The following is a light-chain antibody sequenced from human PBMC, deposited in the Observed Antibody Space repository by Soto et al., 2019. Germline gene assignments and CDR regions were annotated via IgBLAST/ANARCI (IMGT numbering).Light chain of an antibody. Sequence: QSVLTQPPSASGTPGQRVTISCSGSSSNIGSNYVYWYQQLPGTAPKLLIYRNNQRPSGVPDRFSGSKSVTSASLAISGLRSEDEADYYCAAWDVSLSGPVFGGGTKLTVL. J-gene: IGLJ2*01. CDR1: SSNIGSNY. V-gene: IGLV1-47*01. CDR3: AAWDVSLSGPV. CDR2: RNN.